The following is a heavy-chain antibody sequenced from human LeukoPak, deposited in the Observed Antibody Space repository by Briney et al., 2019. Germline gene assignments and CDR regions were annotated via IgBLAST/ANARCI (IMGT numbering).Heavy chain of an antibody. CDR1: GYTFTDYH. Sequence: ASVKVSCKASGYTFTDYHIHWVRQAPGQGLEWMGWINPNSGGTNYAQKFQGRATMTTDTSTSTAYMELRLLRSDDTAVYYCARVIVGAKPDAFDIWGQGTMVAVSS. J-gene: IGHJ3*02. V-gene: IGHV1-2*02. CDR3: ARVIVGAKPDAFDI. CDR2: INPNSGGT. D-gene: IGHD1-26*01.